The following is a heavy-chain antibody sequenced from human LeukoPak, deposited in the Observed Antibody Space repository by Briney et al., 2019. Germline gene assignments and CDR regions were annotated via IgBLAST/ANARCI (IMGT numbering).Heavy chain of an antibody. CDR1: GGSISSYY. D-gene: IGHD6-19*01. J-gene: IGHJ6*03. CDR2: IYTSGST. CDR3: ARDSSGWAYYYYYYYMDV. V-gene: IGHV4-4*07. Sequence: PSETLSLTCTVSGGSISSYYWSWIRQPAGKGLEWIGRIYTSGSTNYNPSLESRVTMSVDTSKNQFSLKLSSVTAADTAVYYCARDSSGWAYYYYYYYMDVWGKGTTVTISS.